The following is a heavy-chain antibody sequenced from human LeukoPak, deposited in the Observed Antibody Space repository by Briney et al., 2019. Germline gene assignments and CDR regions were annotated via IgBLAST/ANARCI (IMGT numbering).Heavy chain of an antibody. V-gene: IGHV1-3*01. D-gene: IGHD3-22*01. Sequence: GASVKVSCKASGYTFTSYAMHWVRQAPGQRLEWMGWINAGNGNTKYSQEFQGRVTITRDTSASTAYMELSSLRSDDTAVYFCAREFDSGFSYWGQGTLVTVPS. CDR1: GYTFTSYA. CDR2: INAGNGNT. J-gene: IGHJ4*02. CDR3: AREFDSGFSY.